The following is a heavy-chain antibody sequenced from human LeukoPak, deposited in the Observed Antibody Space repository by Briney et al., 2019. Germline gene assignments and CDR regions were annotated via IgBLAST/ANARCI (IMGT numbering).Heavy chain of an antibody. Sequence: SETLSLTCTASGGSVNSGHYYCTWIRQPPGKGLEWIGNIYHSGTTNYNPSLKSRVTISVDTSKKQFSLKLSSVTAADTAVYYCAGDLGVRGSYFLAFDIWGQGTMVTISS. D-gene: IGHD1-26*01. CDR2: IYHSGTT. V-gene: IGHV4-61*01. CDR3: AGDLGVRGSYFLAFDI. J-gene: IGHJ3*02. CDR1: GGSVNSGHYY.